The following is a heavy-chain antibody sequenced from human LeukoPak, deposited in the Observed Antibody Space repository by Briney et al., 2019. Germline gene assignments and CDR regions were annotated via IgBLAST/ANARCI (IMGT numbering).Heavy chain of an antibody. D-gene: IGHD6-13*01. CDR2: ISYDGSNK. Sequence: GGSLRLSCAASGFTFSSYAMHWVRQAPGKGLEWVAVISYDGSNKYYADSVKGRFTISRDNSKNTLYLQMNSLRPEDTAVYYCASVEGYSSSWYPFDYWGQGTLVTVSS. V-gene: IGHV3-30-3*01. CDR1: GFTFSSYA. CDR3: ASVEGYSSSWYPFDY. J-gene: IGHJ4*02.